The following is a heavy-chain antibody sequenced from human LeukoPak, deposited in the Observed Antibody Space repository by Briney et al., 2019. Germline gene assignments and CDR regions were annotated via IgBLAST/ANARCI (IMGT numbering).Heavy chain of an antibody. V-gene: IGHV1-2*02. J-gene: IGHJ4*02. D-gene: IGHD6-13*01. CDR2: INPNSGGT. Sequence: ASVKVSCKASGYTFTGYYMHWVRQAPGQGLEWMGWINPNSGGTNYAQKFQGRVTMTRDTSISTAYMELSRLRSDDTAVYYCARPPTVSSGWYRFDYWGQGTLVSVSS. CDR3: ARPPTVSSGWYRFDY. CDR1: GYTFTGYY.